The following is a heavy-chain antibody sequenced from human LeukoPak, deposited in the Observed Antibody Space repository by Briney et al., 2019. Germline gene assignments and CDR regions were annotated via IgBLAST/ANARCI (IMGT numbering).Heavy chain of an antibody. J-gene: IGHJ4*02. CDR2: ISGSGGST. Sequence: GGSLRLSCAASGFTFSSYAMSWVRQAPGKGLEWVSAISGSGGSTYYADSVKGRFTISRDNSKNTLYLQMNSLRAEDTAVYYCAKVSATYYYDSSGYYPDYWGQGTLVTVSS. CDR1: GFTFSSYA. V-gene: IGHV3-23*01. CDR3: AKVSATYYYDSSGYYPDY. D-gene: IGHD3-22*01.